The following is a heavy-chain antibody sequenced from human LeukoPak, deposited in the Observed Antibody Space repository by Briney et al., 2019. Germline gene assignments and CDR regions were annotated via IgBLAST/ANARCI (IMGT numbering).Heavy chain of an antibody. D-gene: IGHD3-9*01. V-gene: IGHV3-21*01. Sequence: GGSLRLSCAASGFTFSSYSMNWVRQAPGKGLEWVSSISSSSSYIYYADSVKGRFTISRDNAKNSLYLQMNSLRAEDTAVYYCARNPTTYDILTGYLYWGQGTLVTVSS. CDR2: ISSSSSYI. J-gene: IGHJ4*02. CDR1: GFTFSSYS. CDR3: ARNPTTYDILTGYLY.